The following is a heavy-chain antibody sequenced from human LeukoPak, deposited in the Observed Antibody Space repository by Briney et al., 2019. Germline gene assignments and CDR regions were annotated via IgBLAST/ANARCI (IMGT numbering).Heavy chain of an antibody. D-gene: IGHD5-12*01. Sequence: GGSLRLSCAASGFTFSSYWMSWVRQAPGKGLEWVANIKQDGSEKYHVDSVKGRFTISRDNAKNSLYLEMNSLRAEDTAVYYCARRGSGYVRPFDYWGQGTLVTVSS. CDR1: GFTFSSYW. CDR2: IKQDGSEK. CDR3: ARRGSGYVRPFDY. V-gene: IGHV3-7*01. J-gene: IGHJ4*02.